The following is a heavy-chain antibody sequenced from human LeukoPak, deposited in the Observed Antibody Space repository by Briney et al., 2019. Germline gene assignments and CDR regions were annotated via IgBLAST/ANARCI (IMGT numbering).Heavy chain of an antibody. V-gene: IGHV3-48*03. CDR2: ISSNGATI. J-gene: IGHJ2*01. CDR3: ARDGRHYCSGGSCYSPYWYFDL. Sequence: PGGSLRLSCAASGFTFSSFEMNWVRQAPGKGLEWVSYISSNGATIYYADSVKGRFTISRDNAKNSLYLQMNSLRAEDTAVYYCARDGRHYCSGGSCYSPYWYFDLWGRGTLVTVSS. D-gene: IGHD2-15*01. CDR1: GFTFSSFE.